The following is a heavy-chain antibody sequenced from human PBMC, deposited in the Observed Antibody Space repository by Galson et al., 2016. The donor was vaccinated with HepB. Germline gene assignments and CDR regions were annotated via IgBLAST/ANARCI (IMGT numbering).Heavy chain of an antibody. CDR3: ARVGGGNSKDDVVYDFDV. CDR1: GYTFTSYG. CDR2: ISEYNGNT. D-gene: IGHD5-18*01. V-gene: IGHV1-18*04. Sequence: SVKVSCKASGYTFTSYGINWMRQAPGQGLEWMGWISEYNGNTNYAQKLQGRITMTTDTSTSTAYMELRSLRSDNTAVYYCARVGGGNSKDDVVYDFDVWGQGTMVTVSS. J-gene: IGHJ3*01.